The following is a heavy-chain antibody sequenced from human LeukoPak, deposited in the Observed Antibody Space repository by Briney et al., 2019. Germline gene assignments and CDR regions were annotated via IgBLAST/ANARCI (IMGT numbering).Heavy chain of an antibody. V-gene: IGHV1-3*01. Sequence: ASVKVSCKASGYTFTSYAMHWVRQAPGQRLEWMGWINAGNGNTKYSQKFQGRVTITRDTSASTAYMELSSLRSEDTAVYYCARSTYYYDSSGYYFDAFDIWGQGTMVTVSS. CDR2: INAGNGNT. CDR3: ARSTYYYDSSGYYFDAFDI. D-gene: IGHD3-22*01. J-gene: IGHJ3*02. CDR1: GYTFTSYA.